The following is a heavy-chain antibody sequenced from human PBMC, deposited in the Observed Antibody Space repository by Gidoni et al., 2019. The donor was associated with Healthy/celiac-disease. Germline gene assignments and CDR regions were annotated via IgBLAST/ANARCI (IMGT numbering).Heavy chain of an antibody. D-gene: IGHD3-10*01. J-gene: IGHJ4*02. CDR1: GGTFSSYA. CDR2: IIPIFGTA. CDR3: ARVRDRRGKPLWFGELSSGAFDY. Sequence: QVQLVQSGAEVKKPGSSVKVSRKASGGTFSSYAISWVRQAPGKGLEWMGGIIPIFGTANYAQKFQGRVTITADESTSTAYMELSSLRSEDTAVYYCARVRDRRGKPLWFGELSSGAFDYWGQGTLVTVSS. V-gene: IGHV1-69*01.